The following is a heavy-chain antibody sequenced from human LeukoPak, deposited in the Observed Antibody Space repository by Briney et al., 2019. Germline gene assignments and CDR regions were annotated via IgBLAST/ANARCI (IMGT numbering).Heavy chain of an antibody. CDR3: ARDSGERGSGSYLIAY. V-gene: IGHV1-69*06. D-gene: IGHD3-10*01. Sequence: SVKVSCKASGGTFSSYAISWVRQAPGQGLEWMGGIIPIFGTANYAQKFQGRVTITADKSTSTAYMELSRLRSDDTAAYYCARDSGERGSGSYLIAYWGQGTLVTVSS. CDR2: IIPIFGTA. CDR1: GGTFSSYA. J-gene: IGHJ4*02.